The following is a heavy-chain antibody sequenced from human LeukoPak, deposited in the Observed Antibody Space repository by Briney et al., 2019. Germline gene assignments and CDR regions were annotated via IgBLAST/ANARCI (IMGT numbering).Heavy chain of an antibody. V-gene: IGHV4-39*07. CDR2: VYYTGSA. J-gene: IGHJ3*01. D-gene: IGHD3-22*01. CDR1: GXSISSTSDH. CDR3: ARGTGAYYYL. Sequence: SETLSLTCTVSGXSISSTSDHWAWIRQPPGKGLEWIATVYYTGSAYYNPSLKSRVTISVDTSKNQFSLKLSSVTAADTALYYCARGTGAYYYLWGQGTMVTVSS.